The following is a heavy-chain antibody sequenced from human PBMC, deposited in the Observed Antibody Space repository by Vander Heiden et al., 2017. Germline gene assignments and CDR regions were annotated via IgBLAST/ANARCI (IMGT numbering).Heavy chain of an antibody. Sequence: EVQLVESGGGLVQPGGSLRLSCVDSGFTFSSSWMHWVRQAPGTGLVWLSRMNSDGSTTDNSDSVKGRFTISRDNAKNTLYLKMNGLRAEDTAVYYGARAGFFRFDYWGQGLLVTVSS. J-gene: IGHJ4*02. D-gene: IGHD3-3*01. CDR1: GFTFSSSW. V-gene: IGHV3-74*01. CDR2: MNSDGSTT. CDR3: ARAGFFRFDY.